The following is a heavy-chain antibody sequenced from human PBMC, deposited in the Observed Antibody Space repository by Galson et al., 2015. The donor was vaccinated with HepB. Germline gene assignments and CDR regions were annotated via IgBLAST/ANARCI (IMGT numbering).Heavy chain of an antibody. Sequence: SVKVSCKVSGYTLTELSMHWVRQAPGKGLEWMGGFDPEDGETIYAQKFQGRVTMTEDTSTDTAYMELSSLRSEDTAVYYCATAIAVTREYYFDYWGQGTLVTVSS. CDR1: GYTLTELS. V-gene: IGHV1-24*01. D-gene: IGHD4-17*01. CDR2: FDPEDGET. CDR3: ATAIAVTREYYFDY. J-gene: IGHJ4*02.